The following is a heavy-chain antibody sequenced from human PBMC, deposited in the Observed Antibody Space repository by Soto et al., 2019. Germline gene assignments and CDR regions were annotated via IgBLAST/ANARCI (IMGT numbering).Heavy chain of an antibody. CDR1: GFSFSDYE. CDR3: ARDAFEIYYKFGLDV. J-gene: IGHJ6*02. CDR2: ISSSGGTI. Sequence: WGSLRLSCAASGFSFSDYEMNWVRQTPGKGLEWLSYISSSGGTIKYADSVKGRFTISRDNAKNSLYLQMHSLRADDTAVYYCARDAFEIYYKFGLDVWGQGTPVTVSS. V-gene: IGHV3-48*03. D-gene: IGHD3-10*01.